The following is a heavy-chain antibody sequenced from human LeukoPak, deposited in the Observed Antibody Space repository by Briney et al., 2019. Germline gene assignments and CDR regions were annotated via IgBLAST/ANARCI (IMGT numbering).Heavy chain of an antibody. J-gene: IGHJ4*02. CDR3: ARYEEYSRSWDY. D-gene: IGHD6-6*01. CDR1: GGSFSGYY. Sequence: SESLSLTCAVYGGSFSGYYWSWIRQPPGKGLEWIGEINDSGSVNHSPFLKSRVTISVDTSKNQFSLKLRSVTAADTAIYFCARYEEYSRSWDYWGRGTLVTVSS. V-gene: IGHV4-34*01. CDR2: INDSGSV.